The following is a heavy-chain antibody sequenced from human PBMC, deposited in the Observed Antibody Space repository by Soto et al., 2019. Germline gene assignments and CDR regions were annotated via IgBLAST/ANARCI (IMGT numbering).Heavy chain of an antibody. CDR1: GASINNYY. Sequence: SETLSLTCTVSGASINNYYWTWIRPPPGKGLEWIGYSYHGGTTDYNPSLKSRVTISVDTSKNQFSLKLTSVTAADTAVYYCARVVGYYYGSVSYSSGIDYWGQGALVTVSS. V-gene: IGHV4-59*01. D-gene: IGHD3-10*01. CDR3: ARVVGYYYGSVSYSSGIDY. CDR2: SYHGGTT. J-gene: IGHJ4*02.